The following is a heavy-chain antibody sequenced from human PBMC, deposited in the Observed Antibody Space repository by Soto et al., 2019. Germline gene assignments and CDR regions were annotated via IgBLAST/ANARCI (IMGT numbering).Heavy chain of an antibody. CDR3: ARESAIVVGAFDI. J-gene: IGHJ3*02. CDR2: INAGNSHT. V-gene: IGHV1-3*01. Sequence: QVQLVQSGAEVKKPGASVKVSCKASGYTFPSHSIHWVRQAPGQGLEWMGWINAGNSHTNYSQRFQGRVTITRDTSASTAYMDLNNLRSEDTSVYYCARESAIVVGAFDIWGQGTMVTVSS. CDR1: GYTFPSHS. D-gene: IGHD3-22*01.